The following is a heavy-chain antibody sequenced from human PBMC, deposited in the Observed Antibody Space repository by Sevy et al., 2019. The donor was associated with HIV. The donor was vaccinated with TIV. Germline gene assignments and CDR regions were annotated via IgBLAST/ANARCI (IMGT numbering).Heavy chain of an antibody. V-gene: IGHV3-49*03. D-gene: IGHD3-22*01. J-gene: IGHJ3*02. CDR3: AITTSYYYDSTIGAFDI. CDR1: GFTFGDYA. Sequence: GGSLRLSCTASGFTFGDYAMSWLRQAPGKGLEWVGIIRSKAYGGTTEYAASVKGRFTISRDDSKSIAYLQMNSLKTEDTAVYYCAITTSYYYDSTIGAFDIWGQRTMVTVSS. CDR2: IRSKAYGGTT.